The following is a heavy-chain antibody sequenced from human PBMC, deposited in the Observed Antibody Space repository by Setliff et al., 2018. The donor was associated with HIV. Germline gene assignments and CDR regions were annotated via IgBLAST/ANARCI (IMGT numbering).Heavy chain of an antibody. D-gene: IGHD6-13*01. V-gene: IGHV1-46*01. CDR2: ITPIGGGT. CDR1: GYTLTSNH. J-gene: IGHJ4*02. Sequence: ASVKVSCKASGYTLTSNHMHWVRQAPGQGLEWMGIITPIGGGTNYAQKFQGRITVTSDTSTSTVYMELSSLRSEDTAVYYCARERDTYSSSWYDRGYFDYWGQGTLVTVSS. CDR3: ARERDTYSSSWYDRGYFDY.